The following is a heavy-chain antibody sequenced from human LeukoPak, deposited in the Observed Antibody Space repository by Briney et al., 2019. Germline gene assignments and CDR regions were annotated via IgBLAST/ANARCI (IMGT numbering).Heavy chain of an antibody. J-gene: IGHJ6*02. V-gene: IGHV1-69*13. CDR1: GGTFSSYA. CDR2: IIPIFGTA. Sequence: ASVKVSCKASGGTFSSYAISWVRQAPGQGLEWMGGIIPIFGTATYAQKFQGRVTITADESTSTAYMELSSLRSEDTAVYYCARSPTRLYYYYGMDVWGQGTTVTVSS. CDR3: ARSPTRLYYYYGMDV.